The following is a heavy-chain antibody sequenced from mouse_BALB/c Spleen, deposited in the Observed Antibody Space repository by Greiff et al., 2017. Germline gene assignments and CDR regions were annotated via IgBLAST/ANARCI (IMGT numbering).Heavy chain of an antibody. Sequence: EVQGVESGGGLVKPGGSLKLSCAASGFTFSSYAMSWVRQTPEKRLEWVASISSGGSTYYPDSVKGRFTISRDNARNILYLQMSSLRSEDTAMYYCARGGGYDWFAYWGQGTLVTVSA. J-gene: IGHJ3*01. V-gene: IGHV5-6-5*01. CDR2: ISSGGST. D-gene: IGHD2-2*01. CDR1: GFTFSSYA. CDR3: ARGGGYDWFAY.